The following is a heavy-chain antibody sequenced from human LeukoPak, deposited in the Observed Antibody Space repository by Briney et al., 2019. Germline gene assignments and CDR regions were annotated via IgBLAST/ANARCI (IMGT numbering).Heavy chain of an antibody. CDR3: ARDSWDVVPAYYYGMDV. Sequence: GASVKVSCKASGYTFTSYGISWVRQAPGQGLEWMGWISAYNGNTNYAQKLQGRVTMTTDTSTSTAYMELRSLRSDDTAVYYCARDSWDVVPAYYYGMDVWGQGTTVTVSS. D-gene: IGHD2-2*01. J-gene: IGHJ6*02. CDR1: GYTFTSYG. CDR2: ISAYNGNT. V-gene: IGHV1-18*01.